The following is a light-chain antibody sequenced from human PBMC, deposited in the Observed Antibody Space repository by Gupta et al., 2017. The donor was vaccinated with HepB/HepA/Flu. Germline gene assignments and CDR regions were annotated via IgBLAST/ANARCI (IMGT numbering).Light chain of an antibody. Sequence: QSALTQPASVSASPRQSITISCTGISNDDADYTYVSWHQQPPDKAPKLMISYVNNRPSGVSNRFSGSKSGNTASLTISGLQAEDEADYYCSSYKTTSTRVVFGGGTKLTAL. CDR2: YVN. V-gene: IGLV2-14*03. CDR1: SNDDADYTY. J-gene: IGLJ2*01. CDR3: SSYKTTSTRVV.